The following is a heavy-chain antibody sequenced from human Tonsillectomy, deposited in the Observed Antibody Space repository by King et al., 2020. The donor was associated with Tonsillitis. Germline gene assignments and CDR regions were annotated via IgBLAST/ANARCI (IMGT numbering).Heavy chain of an antibody. CDR1: GFTFSSYW. Sequence: VQLVESGGGLVQPGGSLRLSCAASGFTFSSYWMSWVRQAPGKGLEWVANIKQHGSEKYYVDSVKGRFTISRDNAKNSLYLQMNSLRAEDTAVDYCARDRGYSSTWEGFDFWGQGTLVTVSS. CDR3: ARDRGYSSTWEGFDF. V-gene: IGHV3-7*01. D-gene: IGHD6-13*01. J-gene: IGHJ4*02. CDR2: IKQHGSEK.